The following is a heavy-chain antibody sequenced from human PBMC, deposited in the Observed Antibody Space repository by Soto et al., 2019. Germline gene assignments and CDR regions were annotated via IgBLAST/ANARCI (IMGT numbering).Heavy chain of an antibody. J-gene: IGHJ4*02. V-gene: IGHV1-18*01. CDR2: ISAYNGNT. CDR3: ARDPPPPDY. CDR1: GYTFASYA. Sequence: QVQLVQSVAEVKKPGASVKVSCKASGYTFASYAISWMRQDPGQGLEWMGWISAYNGNTNYAQKHQGRDTMTTDTSTSTAYMELRSLRSDDTAVYYCARDPPPPDYLGQGTLVTVSS.